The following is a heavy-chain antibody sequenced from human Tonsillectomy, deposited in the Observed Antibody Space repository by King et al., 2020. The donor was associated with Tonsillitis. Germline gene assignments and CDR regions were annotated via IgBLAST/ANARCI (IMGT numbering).Heavy chain of an antibody. Sequence: VQLVESGGGVVQPGESLRLSCAASGFTFSSYGMHWVRQAPGKGLEWVAFIRYDGSNKYYADSVKGRFTISRDNSKNTLYLQMNSLRAEDTAVYYCAKAETPPSSGWYRGSRFWGQGTLVTVSS. CDR2: IRYDGSNK. D-gene: IGHD6-19*01. V-gene: IGHV3-30*02. J-gene: IGHJ4*02. CDR3: AKAETPPSSGWYRGSRF. CDR1: GFTFSSYG.